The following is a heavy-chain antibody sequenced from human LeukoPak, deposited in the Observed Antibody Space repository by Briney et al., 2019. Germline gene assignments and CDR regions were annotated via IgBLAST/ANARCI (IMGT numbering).Heavy chain of an antibody. D-gene: IGHD3-10*01. CDR3: ARGPRSLLWFGEVFDY. Sequence: PGGSLRLSCAASGFTFSSYWMHWVRQAPGKGLVWVSRINSDGSSTSYADSVKGRFTISRDNAKNTLYLQMNSLRAEDTAVYYCARGPRSLLWFGEVFDYWGQGTLVTVSS. CDR1: GFTFSSYW. J-gene: IGHJ4*02. V-gene: IGHV3-74*01. CDR2: INSDGSST.